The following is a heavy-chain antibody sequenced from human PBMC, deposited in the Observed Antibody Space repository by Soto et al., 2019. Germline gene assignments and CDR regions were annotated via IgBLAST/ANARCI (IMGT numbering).Heavy chain of an antibody. CDR1: GGSISSSSFY. D-gene: IGHD1-26*01. Sequence: SETLSLTCTVSGGSISSSSFYWGWIRQPPGKGLQWIGAINYSGSTYYNPSLKSRVTISVDTSKSQFPLDLSSVTAADTALYFCARQSGSYGLYFYGLDVWGQGTTVTVSS. CDR2: INYSGST. CDR3: ARQSGSYGLYFYGLDV. V-gene: IGHV4-39*01. J-gene: IGHJ6*02.